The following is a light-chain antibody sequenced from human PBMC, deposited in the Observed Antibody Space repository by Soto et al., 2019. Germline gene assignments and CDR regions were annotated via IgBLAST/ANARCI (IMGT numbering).Light chain of an antibody. J-gene: IGKJ2*01. Sequence: DIQMTQSPSSLSASVGDRVTITCRASQSINSYLNWYQHKPGKAPKLLIYAASSFQSGVPSRFSGSGSGTDFTLTISSLQPEDVASYYCQQSYSMPYTFGQGTKLEIK. CDR1: QSINSY. V-gene: IGKV1-39*01. CDR2: AAS. CDR3: QQSYSMPYT.